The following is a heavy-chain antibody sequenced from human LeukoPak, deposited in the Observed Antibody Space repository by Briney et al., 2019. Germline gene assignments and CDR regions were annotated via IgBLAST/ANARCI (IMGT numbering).Heavy chain of an antibody. V-gene: IGHV4-38-2*02. CDR2: IYHSGST. CDR3: ATTLSSTWYYNWFDP. Sequence: SETLSLTCTVSGYSISSGYYWGWIRQPLGKGLEWIGSIYHSGSTYYNPSLKSRVTISVDTSKNQFSLKLSSVTAADTAVFYCATTLSSTWYYNWFDPWGQGTLVTVSS. CDR1: GYSISSGYY. D-gene: IGHD6-13*01. J-gene: IGHJ5*02.